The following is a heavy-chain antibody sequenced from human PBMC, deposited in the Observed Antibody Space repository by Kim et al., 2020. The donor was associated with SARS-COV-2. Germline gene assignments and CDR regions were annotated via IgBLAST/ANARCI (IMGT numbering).Heavy chain of an antibody. J-gene: IGHJ3*02. Sequence: GGSLRLSCATSGFTFSAYDMNWVRQAPGKGLEWLSFITKSSTTIYYADSVKGRFTISRDNAKNSLYLKMNSLRDEDTALYYCVRDRMGGAFDMWGQGTM. CDR2: ITKSSTTI. D-gene: IGHD3-16*01. V-gene: IGHV3-48*02. CDR3: VRDRMGGAFDM. CDR1: GFTFSAYD.